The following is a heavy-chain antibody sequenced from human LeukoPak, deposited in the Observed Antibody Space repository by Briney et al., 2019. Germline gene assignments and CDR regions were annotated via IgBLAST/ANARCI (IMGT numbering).Heavy chain of an antibody. V-gene: IGHV3-74*01. D-gene: IGHD3-10*01. CDR2: INSDGSST. CDR3: ARGPDASGIYRPGDY. CDR1: GFTFSRHW. Sequence: GGSLRLSCAASGFTFSRHWMHWVRQAPGKGLVWVSRINSDGSSTSYAESVKGWFTVSRDNANNILFLQMNSLRAEDTAVYYCARGPDASGIYRPGDYWGQGTLVTVSS. J-gene: IGHJ4*02.